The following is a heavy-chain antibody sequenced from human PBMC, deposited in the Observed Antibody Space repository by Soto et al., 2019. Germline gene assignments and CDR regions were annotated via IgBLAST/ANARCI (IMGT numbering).Heavy chain of an antibody. D-gene: IGHD2-2*01. J-gene: IGHJ6*03. V-gene: IGHV1-18*01. CDR3: AREFCSSSSCSEDLNYYYYYYMDV. CDR1: GYTFTSYG. CDR2: ISAYNGNT. Sequence: ASVKVSCKASGYTFTSYGISWVRQAPGQGLEWMGWISAYNGNTNYAQKLQGRVTMTTDTSTSTAYMELRSLRSDDTAVYYCAREFCSSSSCSEDLNYYYYYYMDVWGKGTTVTVSS.